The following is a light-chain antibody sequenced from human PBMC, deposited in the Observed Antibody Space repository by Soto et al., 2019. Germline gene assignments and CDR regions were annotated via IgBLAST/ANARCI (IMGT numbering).Light chain of an antibody. CDR3: GSWDSNLNIGV. Sequence: QSVLTQPPSVSAAPGQRVTIPCSRTSLNIEKNYVSWYRQLPGTAPKLLIYENFKRPSGVPDRFSGSKFGTSATLCIPGLQTGVEADYYCGSWDSNLNIGVFGSGTTAT. V-gene: IGLV1-51*02. J-gene: IGLJ1*01. CDR1: SLNIEKNY. CDR2: ENF.